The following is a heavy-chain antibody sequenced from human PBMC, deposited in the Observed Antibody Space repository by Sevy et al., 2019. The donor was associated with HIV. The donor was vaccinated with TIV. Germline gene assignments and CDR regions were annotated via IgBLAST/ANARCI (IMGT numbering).Heavy chain of an antibody. J-gene: IGHJ4*02. Sequence: ASVKVSCKASGGTFSTYAFNWVRQAPGQGLEWVGGIIPILGTTNYAQKFQGRVSINADESTGTAYMTLSRLTSEDTAVYYCTKDLMEATMGFDHWGQRALVTVSS. D-gene: IGHD2-8*01. CDR3: TKDLMEATMGFDH. V-gene: IGHV1-69*13. CDR2: IIPILGTT. CDR1: GGTFSTYA.